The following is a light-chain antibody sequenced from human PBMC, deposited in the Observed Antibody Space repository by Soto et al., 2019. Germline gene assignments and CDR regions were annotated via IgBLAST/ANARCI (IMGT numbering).Light chain of an antibody. CDR2: EVS. Sequence: QSALIQHASVSGSPGQSITISCTGTSRDVGGSNYVSWYQHHPHRAPKLLIYEVSYRPSGVSSRFSGSKSGNTASLTISGLQAEDEADYYCSSYTSSNTLEVFGVGTKLTVL. J-gene: IGLJ1*01. CDR3: SSYTSSNTLEV. CDR1: SRDVGGSNY. V-gene: IGLV2-14*01.